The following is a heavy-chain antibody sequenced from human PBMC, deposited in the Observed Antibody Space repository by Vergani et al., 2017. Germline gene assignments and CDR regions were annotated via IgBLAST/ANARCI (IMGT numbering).Heavy chain of an antibody. V-gene: IGHV4-59*01. CDR3: ARDRGYSTGWYSAFDI. D-gene: IGHD6-19*01. Sequence: QVQLQESGPGLVKPSETLSLTCTVSGGSISSYYWSWIRQPPGKGLEWIGYISYSGSTNYNPSLKSRVTISADTSKNQFSLKLTSVTAADTALYYCARDRGYSTGWYSAFDIWGQGTMVTVSS. J-gene: IGHJ3*02. CDR1: GGSISSYY. CDR2: ISYSGST.